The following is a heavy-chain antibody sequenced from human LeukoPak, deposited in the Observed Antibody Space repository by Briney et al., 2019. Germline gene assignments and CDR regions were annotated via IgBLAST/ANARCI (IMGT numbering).Heavy chain of an antibody. CDR2: ISYDGSNK. J-gene: IGHJ6*03. D-gene: IGHD6-19*01. V-gene: IGHV3-30*01. Sequence: GGSLRLSCAASGFTFSSYAMHWVRQAPGKGLEWVAVISYDGSNKYYADSVKGRFTISRDNSKNTLYLQMNSLRAEDTAVYCCASHSSGRHDYYYYMDVWGEGTTVTVSS. CDR3: ASHSSGRHDYYYYMDV. CDR1: GFTFSSYA.